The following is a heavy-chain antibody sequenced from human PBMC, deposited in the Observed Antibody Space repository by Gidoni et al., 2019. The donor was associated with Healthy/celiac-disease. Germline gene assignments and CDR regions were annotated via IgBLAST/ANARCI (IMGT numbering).Heavy chain of an antibody. D-gene: IGHD5-12*01. CDR1: GFTFSSYS. Sequence: EVQLVESGGGLVQPGGSLRLSCAASGFTFSSYSMNGVRQAPGKGLEWVSYSSSSSSTIYYADSVKGRFTISRDNAKNSLYLQMNSLRAEDTAVYYCARDIANLRRSGYLSNYFDYWGQGTLVTVSS. CDR2: SSSSSSTI. V-gene: IGHV3-48*01. CDR3: ARDIANLRRSGYLSNYFDY. J-gene: IGHJ4*02.